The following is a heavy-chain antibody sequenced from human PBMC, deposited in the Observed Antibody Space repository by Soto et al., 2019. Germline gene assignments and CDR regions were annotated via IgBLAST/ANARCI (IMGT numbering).Heavy chain of an antibody. CDR2: INSGSSHV. J-gene: IGHJ4*02. CDR3: ARGGGSLNY. Sequence: DVQLVESGGGLVKPGGSLRLSCEASGFTFSTSAMHWVRQAPGKGLVWVASINSGSSHVKYADSVKGRFTISRDNANNSLSLHLSSMRVEDTAIYYCARGGGSLNYWGQGTLVTVSS. V-gene: IGHV3-21*02. CDR1: GFTFSTSA. D-gene: IGHD2-15*01.